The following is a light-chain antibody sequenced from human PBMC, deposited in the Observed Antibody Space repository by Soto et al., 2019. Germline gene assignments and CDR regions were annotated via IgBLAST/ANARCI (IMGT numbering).Light chain of an antibody. CDR1: QSVSRR. V-gene: IGKV3-20*01. Sequence: EIVLTQSPGTLSWSPGGIATLSCRASQSVSRRLAWYQHRPGQSPRLLISGASMRASGVPVRFSGSGSGTDFTLTISRLEPEDFAVYYCQHYGETPITFGLGTRLEV. J-gene: IGKJ5*01. CDR3: QHYGETPIT. CDR2: GAS.